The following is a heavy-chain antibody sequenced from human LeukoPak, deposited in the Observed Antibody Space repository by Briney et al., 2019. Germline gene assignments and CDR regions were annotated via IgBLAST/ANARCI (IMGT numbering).Heavy chain of an antibody. CDR1: GFTFGSYD. CDR3: ARDGARYSGSYYNDY. D-gene: IGHD1-26*01. CDR2: ISGNGGST. V-gene: IGHV3-64*01. Sequence: GGSLRLSCAASGFTFGSYDMQWVRQSPGKGLEYVLAISGNGGSTYYANSVKGRFTISRDNSKNTLYLQMGSLRAEDMAVYYCARDGARYSGSYYNDYWGQGTLVTVSS. J-gene: IGHJ4*02.